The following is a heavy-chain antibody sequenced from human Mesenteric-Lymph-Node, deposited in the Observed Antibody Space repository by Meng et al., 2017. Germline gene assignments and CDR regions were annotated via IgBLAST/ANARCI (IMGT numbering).Heavy chain of an antibody. CDR2: ISGSGGST. J-gene: IGHJ4*02. CDR3: ARGLRYFDWLLQDY. D-gene: IGHD3-9*01. Sequence: LSLTCAASGFTFSNYAMSWVRQAPGKGLEWVSAISGSGGSTNYADSVKGRFTISRDNSKNTLYLQMNSLRAEDTAVYYCARGLRYFDWLLQDYWGQGTLVTVSS. CDR1: GFTFSNYA. V-gene: IGHV3-23*01.